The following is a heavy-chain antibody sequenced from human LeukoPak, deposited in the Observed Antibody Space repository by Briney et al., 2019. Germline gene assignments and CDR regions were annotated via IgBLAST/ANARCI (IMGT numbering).Heavy chain of an antibody. CDR1: GFTFSSYG. CDR3: ARETYYDFWSGYQKYYYYMDV. J-gene: IGHJ6*03. CDR2: IWYDGSNK. V-gene: IGHV3-33*01. D-gene: IGHD3-3*01. Sequence: PGGSLRLSCAASGFTFSSYGMHWVRQAPGKGLEWVAVIWYDGSNKYYADSVKGRFTISRDNSKNTLYLQMNSLRAEDTAVYYCARETYYDFWSGYQKYYYYMDVWGKGTTVTVSS.